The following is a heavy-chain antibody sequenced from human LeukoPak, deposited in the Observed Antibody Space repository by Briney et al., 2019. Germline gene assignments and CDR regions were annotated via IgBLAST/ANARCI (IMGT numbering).Heavy chain of an antibody. CDR3: ARDGGYIAARPGARPDYYYYYMDV. J-gene: IGHJ6*03. Sequence: PSETLSLTCTVSGGSISSGGYYWSWIRQHPGKGLEWIGYIYYSGSTYYNPSLKSRVTISVDTSKNQFSLKLSSVTAADTAVYYCARDGGYIAARPGARPDYYYYYMDVWGKGTTVTVSS. D-gene: IGHD6-6*01. V-gene: IGHV4-31*03. CDR2: IYYSGST. CDR1: GGSISSGGYY.